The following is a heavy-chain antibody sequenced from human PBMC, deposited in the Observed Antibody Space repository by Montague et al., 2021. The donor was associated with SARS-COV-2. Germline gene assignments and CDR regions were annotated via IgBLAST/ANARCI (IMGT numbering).Heavy chain of an antibody. CDR3: ARDFVAAVPDKFDS. CDR2: VFHSGAA. D-gene: IGHD6-13*01. V-gene: IGHV4/OR15-8*02. J-gene: IGHJ4*02. CDR1: GGFISSGNW. Sequence: SETLSLTCAVSGGFISSGNWWSWVRQPPGKGLEWIGEVFHSGAASYNPSLKSRLTISMDKSKNEFSLKLNSVTAADTAMYYCARDFVAAVPDKFDSWGQGVLATVSS.